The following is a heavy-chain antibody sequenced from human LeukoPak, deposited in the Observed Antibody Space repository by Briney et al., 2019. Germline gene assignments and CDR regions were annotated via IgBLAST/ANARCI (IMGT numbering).Heavy chain of an antibody. CDR1: GFTFSSYW. CDR2: INTDGSST. V-gene: IGHV3-74*01. Sequence: PGGSLRLSCEVSGFTFSSYWMHWVRQAPGKGLVWVSRINTDGSSTSYADSVKGRFTISRDNAKNTLYLQMNSLRAEDTAVYYCARDRGVVPLDYWGQRTLVTVSS. J-gene: IGHJ4*02. CDR3: ARDRGVVPLDY. D-gene: IGHD2-2*01.